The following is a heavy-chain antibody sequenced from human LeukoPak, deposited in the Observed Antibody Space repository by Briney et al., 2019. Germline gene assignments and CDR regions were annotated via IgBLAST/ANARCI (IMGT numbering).Heavy chain of an antibody. J-gene: IGHJ1*01. V-gene: IGHV3-30*18. CDR3: AKGREAGYSSSWYVGYFQH. Sequence: GGSLRLSCAASGFTFSSYGMHWVGQAPGKGLEWVAVISYDGSNKYYADSVKGRFTISRDNSKNTLYLQMNSLRAEDTAVYYCAKGREAGYSSSWYVGYFQHWGQGTLVTVSS. CDR1: GFTFSSYG. D-gene: IGHD6-13*01. CDR2: ISYDGSNK.